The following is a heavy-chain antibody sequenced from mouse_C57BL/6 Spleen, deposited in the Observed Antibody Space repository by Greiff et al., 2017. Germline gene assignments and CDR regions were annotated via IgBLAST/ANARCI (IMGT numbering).Heavy chain of an antibody. V-gene: IGHV1-9*01. Sequence: QVQLKESGAELMKPGASVKLSCKATGYTFTGYWIEWVKQRPGHGLEWIGEILPGSGSTNYNEKFKGKATFTADTSSNTAYMQLSSLTTEDSAIYYCARGGVTTVVASDYFYYWGQGTTLTVSS. CDR1: GYTFTGYW. J-gene: IGHJ2*01. D-gene: IGHD1-1*01. CDR3: ARGGVTTVVASDYFYY. CDR2: ILPGSGST.